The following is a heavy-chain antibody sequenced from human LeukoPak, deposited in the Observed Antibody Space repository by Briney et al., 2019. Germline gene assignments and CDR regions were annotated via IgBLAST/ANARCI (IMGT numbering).Heavy chain of an antibody. CDR2: INWNGGST. D-gene: IGHD5-12*01. Sequence: PGGSLRLSCAASGFTFDDYGMSWVGQVPGKGLEWVSGINWNGGSTGYADSVKGRFTISRDNAKNSLYLQMNSLRAEDTALYYCARASGYSGYDYFDYWGQGTLVTVSS. J-gene: IGHJ4*02. CDR3: ARASGYSGYDYFDY. CDR1: GFTFDDYG. V-gene: IGHV3-20*04.